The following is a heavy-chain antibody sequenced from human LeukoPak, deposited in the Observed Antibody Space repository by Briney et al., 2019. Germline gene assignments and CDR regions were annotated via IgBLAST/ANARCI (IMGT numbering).Heavy chain of an antibody. D-gene: IGHD3-3*01. Sequence: PGGSLRLSCAASGSTFSNAWMSWVRQAPGKGLEWVGRIKSKTDGGTTDYAAPVKGRFTISRDDSKNTLYLQMNSLKTEDTAVYYCTTDRPSSYYDFWSGYYRRAEFLVDYWGQGTLVTVSS. CDR3: TTDRPSSYYDFWSGYYRRAEFLVDY. CDR1: GSTFSNAW. V-gene: IGHV3-15*01. CDR2: IKSKTDGGTT. J-gene: IGHJ4*02.